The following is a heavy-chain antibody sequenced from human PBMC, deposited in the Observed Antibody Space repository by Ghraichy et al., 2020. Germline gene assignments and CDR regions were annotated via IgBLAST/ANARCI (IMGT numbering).Heavy chain of an antibody. CDR3: AALWYSSSPDAFDI. D-gene: IGHD6-13*01. J-gene: IGHJ3*02. V-gene: IGHV4-59*01. CDR2: SYYSRST. CDR1: GGSISSYY. Sequence: SDTLSRKGNVSGGSISSYYWYWIWQPPGTGMGWIGYSYYSRSTNYNSSLKSRVTISVDTSKNQFSLKLSSVTAADTAVYYCAALWYSSSPDAFDIWGQGTMVTVSS.